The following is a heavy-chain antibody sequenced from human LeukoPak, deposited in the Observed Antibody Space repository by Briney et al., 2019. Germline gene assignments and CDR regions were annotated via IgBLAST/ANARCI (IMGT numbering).Heavy chain of an antibody. V-gene: IGHV3-21*01. CDR3: ARNPKASGRHPPDY. Sequence: GGSLRLSCAASGFTFSSYSMNWVRQAPGKGLEWVSSISSSSSYIYYADSVKGRFTISRDNAKNSLYLQMNSLRAEDTAVYYCARNPKASGRHPPDYWGQGTLVTVSS. CDR1: GFTFSSYS. CDR2: ISSSSSYI. D-gene: IGHD3-10*01. J-gene: IGHJ4*02.